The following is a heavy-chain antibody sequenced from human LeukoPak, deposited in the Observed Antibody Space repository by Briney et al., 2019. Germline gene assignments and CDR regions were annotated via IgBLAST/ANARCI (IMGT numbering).Heavy chain of an antibody. V-gene: IGHV4-61*02. Sequence: PSETLSLTCTVSGGSISSGSYYWSWIRQPAGKGLEWIGRIYTSGSTNYNPSLKSRVTISVDTSKNQFSLKLSSVTAADTAVYYYARDGRYYDSSGYFGGGPFDYWGQGTLVTVSS. CDR3: ARDGRYYDSSGYFGGGPFDY. CDR2: IYTSGST. CDR1: GGSISSGSYY. D-gene: IGHD3-22*01. J-gene: IGHJ4*02.